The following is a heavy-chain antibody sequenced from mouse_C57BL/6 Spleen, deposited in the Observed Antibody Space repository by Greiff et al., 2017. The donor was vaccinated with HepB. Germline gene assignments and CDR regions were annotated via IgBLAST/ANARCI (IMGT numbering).Heavy chain of an antibody. CDR2: ISYDGSN. CDR1: GYSITSGYY. Sequence: VQLQESGPGLVKPSQSLSLTCSVTGYSITSGYYWNWIRQFPGNKLEWMGYISYDGSNNYNPSLKNRISITRDTSKNQFFLKLNSVTTEDTATYYCARPGDDYEGWYFDVWGTGTTVTVSS. CDR3: ARPGDDYEGWYFDV. D-gene: IGHD2-4*01. V-gene: IGHV3-6*01. J-gene: IGHJ1*03.